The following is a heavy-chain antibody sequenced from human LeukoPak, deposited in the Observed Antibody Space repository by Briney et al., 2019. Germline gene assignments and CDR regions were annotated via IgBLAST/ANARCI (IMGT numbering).Heavy chain of an antibody. CDR3: ARDLTNGWHYFDY. D-gene: IGHD6-19*01. J-gene: IGHJ4*02. Sequence: AGGSLRLSCAASGFIFSSHAMHWVRQAPGKGLEYVSAIGNNGDTTYYANSVKGRFTISRDNSKNTLYLEMGSLRAEDMAVYYCARDLTNGWHYFDYWGQGTLVTVSS. CDR1: GFIFSSHA. CDR2: IGNNGDTT. V-gene: IGHV3-64*01.